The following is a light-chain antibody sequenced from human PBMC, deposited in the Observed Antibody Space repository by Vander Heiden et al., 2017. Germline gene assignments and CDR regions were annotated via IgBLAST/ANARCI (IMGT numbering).Light chain of an antibody. CDR2: EDN. V-gene: IGLV6-57*01. J-gene: IGLJ3*02. CDR3: QSYDSINRWV. Sequence: SPTTVIYEDNQRPSGVPDLLSGPIDSSSNSASLTISGLKTEDEDDYCAQSYDSINRWVFGGGTKLTVL.